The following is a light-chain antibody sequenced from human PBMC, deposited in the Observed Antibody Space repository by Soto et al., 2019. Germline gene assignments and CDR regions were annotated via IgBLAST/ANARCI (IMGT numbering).Light chain of an antibody. CDR3: QQYGNSPRT. CDR1: QSVGSSY. J-gene: IGKJ1*01. CDR2: GAS. V-gene: IGKV3-20*01. Sequence: EIVLTQSPGTLSLSPGEGATLSCRASQSVGSSYLAWFQQRPGQAPRLLIYGASSRATGIPDRFSGSGSGTDFTLTITTLEPEDFAVYYCQQYGNSPRTFGQGTKVEIK.